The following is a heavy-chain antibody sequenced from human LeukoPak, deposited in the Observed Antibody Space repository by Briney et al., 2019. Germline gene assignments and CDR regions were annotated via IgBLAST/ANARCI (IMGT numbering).Heavy chain of an antibody. J-gene: IGHJ4*02. Sequence: GRSLRLSCAASGFTFSSSAMHWVRQAPGKGLEWVAVISYDGSDRYHADSVKGRFTISRDNAKNSLYLQMNSLRAEDTAVYYCARELKHYDFWSGYYDYWGQGTLVTVSS. CDR1: GFTFSSSA. CDR2: ISYDGSDR. CDR3: ARELKHYDFWSGYYDY. V-gene: IGHV3-30*07. D-gene: IGHD3-3*01.